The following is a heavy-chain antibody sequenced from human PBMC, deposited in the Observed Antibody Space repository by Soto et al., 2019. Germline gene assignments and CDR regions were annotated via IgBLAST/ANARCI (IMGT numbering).Heavy chain of an antibody. V-gene: IGHV1-8*01. D-gene: IGHD2-21*02. CDR3: ARGMAVTPSVDY. CDR1: GYTFTSYD. J-gene: IGHJ4*02. CDR2: MNPNSGNT. Sequence: QVQLVQSGAEVKKPGASVKVSCKASGYTFTSYDINWVRQATGQGLEWMGWMNPNSGNTGYAQKFQGRVTMTRNPSISTAYMELSSLRSEDTAVYSCARGMAVTPSVDYWGQGTLVTVSS.